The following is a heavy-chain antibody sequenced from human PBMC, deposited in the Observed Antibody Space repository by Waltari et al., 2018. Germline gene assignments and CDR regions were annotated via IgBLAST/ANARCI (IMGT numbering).Heavy chain of an antibody. D-gene: IGHD6-13*01. V-gene: IGHV3-7*01. CDR2: IKQDGSEK. Sequence: EVQLVESGGGLAQPGGALRLSCAASGLSFSNYWMTWVRQASGNVPEWVAKIKQDGSEKFYLDSGKGRFTISRDNAKSSLYLQMNNLRVEDTAVYYCTRGGRDSSWYWRDWGQGTLVTVSS. CDR1: GLSFSNYW. J-gene: IGHJ4*02. CDR3: TRGGRDSSWYWRD.